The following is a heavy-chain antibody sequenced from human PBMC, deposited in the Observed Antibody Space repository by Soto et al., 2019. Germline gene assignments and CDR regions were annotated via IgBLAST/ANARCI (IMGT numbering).Heavy chain of an antibody. CDR2: ISYDGSNK. CDR3: AKVVVPAAAYYFDY. D-gene: IGHD2-2*01. CDR1: GLTFSSYG. V-gene: IGHV3-30*18. Sequence: PGGSLRLSCAASGLTFSSYGMHWVRQAPGKGLEWVAVISYDGSNKYYADSVKGRFTISRDNSKNTLYLQMNSLRAEDTAVYYCAKVVVPAAAYYFDYWGQGTLVTVSS. J-gene: IGHJ4*02.